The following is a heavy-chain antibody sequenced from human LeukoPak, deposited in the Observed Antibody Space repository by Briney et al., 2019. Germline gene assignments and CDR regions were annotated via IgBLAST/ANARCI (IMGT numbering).Heavy chain of an antibody. D-gene: IGHD1-1*01. V-gene: IGHV3-74*01. J-gene: IGHJ4*02. CDR1: GFSFSNFW. CDR2: INPDGTAA. Sequence: GGSLRLSCAASGFSFSNFWMHWVRQAPGMGLVWVSQINPDGTAALYADSVKGRFTISRDNAKSTLYLQMNTLRADDTAVYYCAKGSNFAFDKWGQGILVTVS. CDR3: AKGSNFAFDK.